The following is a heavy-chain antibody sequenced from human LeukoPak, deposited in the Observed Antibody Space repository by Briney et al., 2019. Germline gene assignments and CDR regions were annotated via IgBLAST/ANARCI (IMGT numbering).Heavy chain of an antibody. J-gene: IGHJ3*02. CDR3: ATAAVAGFKGKDGAFDI. V-gene: IGHV1-69*06. Sequence: ASVKVSCKASGGTFSSYAISWVRQAPGQGLEWMGGIIPIFGTANYAQKFQGRVTITADKSTSTAYMELSSLRSEDTAVYYCATAAVAGFKGKDGAFDIWGQGTMVTVSS. CDR1: GGTFSSYA. CDR2: IIPIFGTA. D-gene: IGHD6-19*01.